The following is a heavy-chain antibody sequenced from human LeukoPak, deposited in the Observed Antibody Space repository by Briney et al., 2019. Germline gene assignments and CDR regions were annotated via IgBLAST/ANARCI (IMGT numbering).Heavy chain of an antibody. CDR1: GGSFSGYY. CDR3: ASLGYCSSTSCSYYYYGMDV. CDR2: INHSGST. D-gene: IGHD2-2*01. J-gene: IGHJ6*02. V-gene: IGHV4-34*01. Sequence: SETLSLTCAVYGGSFSGYYWSWIRQPPGKGLEWIGEINHSGSTNYNPSLKSRVTISVDTSKNQFSLKLSSVTAADTAVYYCASLGYCSSTSCSYYYYGMDVWGQGTTATVSS.